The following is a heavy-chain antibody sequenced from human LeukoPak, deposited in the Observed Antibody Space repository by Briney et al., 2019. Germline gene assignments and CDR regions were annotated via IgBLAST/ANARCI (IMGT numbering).Heavy chain of an antibody. CDR3: ARAPPMAAAGTYFDY. CDR1: GGTFSSYA. Sequence: GSSVKVSCKASGGTFSSYAISWVRQAPGQGLEWMGGIIPIFGTANYAQKFQGRVTITADESTSTAYMELSSLRSEDTAVYYCARAPPMAAAGTYFDYWGQETLVTVSS. V-gene: IGHV1-69*01. D-gene: IGHD6-13*01. J-gene: IGHJ4*02. CDR2: IIPIFGTA.